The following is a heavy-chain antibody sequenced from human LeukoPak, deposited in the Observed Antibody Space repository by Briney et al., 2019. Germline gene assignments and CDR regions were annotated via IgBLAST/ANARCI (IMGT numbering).Heavy chain of an antibody. CDR3: ARSLYSYYGMDV. J-gene: IGHJ6*02. CDR2: INPNSGGT. V-gene: IGHV1-2*02. CDR1: GYTFTGYY. D-gene: IGHD5/OR15-5a*01. Sequence: ASVKVSCKASGYTFTGYYMHWVRQAPGQGLEWMGWINPNSGGTNYARKFQGRVTMTRDTSIGTAYMELSRLRSDDTAVYYCARSLYSYYGMDVWGQGTTVTVSS.